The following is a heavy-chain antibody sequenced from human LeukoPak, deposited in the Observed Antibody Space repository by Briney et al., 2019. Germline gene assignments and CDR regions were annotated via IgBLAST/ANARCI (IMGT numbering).Heavy chain of an antibody. CDR3: ARNSHGYSSGWLQFNFDY. J-gene: IGHJ4*02. V-gene: IGHV1-69*05. CDR2: IIPIFGTA. CDR1: GGTFSSYA. D-gene: IGHD6-19*01. Sequence: SVKVSCKASGGTFSSYAISWVRQAPGQGLEWMGGIIPIFGTANYAQKFQGRVTMTTDTSTSTAYMELRSLGSDDTAVYYCARNSHGYSSGWLQFNFDYWGQGTLVTVSS.